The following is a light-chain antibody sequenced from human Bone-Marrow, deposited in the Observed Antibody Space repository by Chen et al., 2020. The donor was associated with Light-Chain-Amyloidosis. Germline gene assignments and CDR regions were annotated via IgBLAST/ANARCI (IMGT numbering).Light chain of an antibody. V-gene: IGLV6-57*01. Sequence: NFMLTQPHSVSESPGKTVIISCTRSSGSSATNYVQWYQQRPGSSPTTVIYEDDQRPSGVPDRFSGSSDRPSNSASLATSGLKTEADAEYPGQSYQGGRQGVFGGGTKLTVL. CDR3: QSYQGGRQGV. J-gene: IGLJ3*02. CDR2: EDD. CDR1: SGSSATNY.